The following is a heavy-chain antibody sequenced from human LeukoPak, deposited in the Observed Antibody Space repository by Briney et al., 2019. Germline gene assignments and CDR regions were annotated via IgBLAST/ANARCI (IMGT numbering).Heavy chain of an antibody. J-gene: IGHJ4*02. V-gene: IGHV2-5*01. CDR3: APLGDGGFDY. CDR2: TYRNDDK. Sequence: APTLVNPTPTLTLSCSFSRWSLNTPGVGLGWIRQLPGNALEWLALTYRNDDKRYSPSLKSRLTITKDTYKNQVVLTMTNMDPVDTATYYCAPLGDGGFDYWGQGTLVTVSS. CDR1: RWSLNTPGVG. D-gene: IGHD5-24*01.